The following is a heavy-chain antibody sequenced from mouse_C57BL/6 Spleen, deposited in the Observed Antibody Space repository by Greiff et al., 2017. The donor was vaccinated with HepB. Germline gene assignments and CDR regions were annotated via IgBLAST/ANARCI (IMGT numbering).Heavy chain of an antibody. J-gene: IGHJ2*01. V-gene: IGHV2-2*01. CDR2: IWSGGST. D-gene: IGHD2-12*01. Sequence: QVQLQQSGPGLVQPSQSLSITCTVSGFSLTSYGVHWVRQSPGKGLEWLGVIWSGGSTDYNAAFISRLSISKDNSKSQVFFKMNSLQADDTAIYYCARLTPYYSFDYWGQGTTLTVSS. CDR3: ARLTPYYSFDY. CDR1: GFSLTSYG.